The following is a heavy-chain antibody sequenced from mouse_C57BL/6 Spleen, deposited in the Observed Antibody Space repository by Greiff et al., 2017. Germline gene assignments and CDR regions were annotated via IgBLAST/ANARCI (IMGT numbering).Heavy chain of an antibody. J-gene: IGHJ4*01. CDR2: IDPSDSYT. CDR1: GYTFTSYW. V-gene: IGHV1-59*01. Sequence: QVQLQQPGAELVRPGTSVKLSCKASGYTFTSYWMHWVKQRPGQGLEWIGVIDPSDSYTNYNQKFKGKATLTVDTSSSTAYMQLSSLTSEDSAVYYCARDDYDGYAMDYWGQGTSVTVSS. CDR3: ARDDYDGYAMDY. D-gene: IGHD2-4*01.